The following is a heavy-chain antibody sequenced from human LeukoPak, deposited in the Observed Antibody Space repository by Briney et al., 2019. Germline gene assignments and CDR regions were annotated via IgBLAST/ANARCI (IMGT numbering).Heavy chain of an antibody. V-gene: IGHV1-46*01. CDR3: ARDVSGDFDY. Sequence: ASVKASCKASGYTFTSYGISWVRQAPGQGLEWMGIINPSGGSTSYAQKFQGRVTMTRDTSTSTVYMELSSLRSEDTAVYYCARDVSGDFDYWGQGTLVTVSS. J-gene: IGHJ4*02. CDR2: INPSGGST. D-gene: IGHD3-10*01. CDR1: GYTFTSYG.